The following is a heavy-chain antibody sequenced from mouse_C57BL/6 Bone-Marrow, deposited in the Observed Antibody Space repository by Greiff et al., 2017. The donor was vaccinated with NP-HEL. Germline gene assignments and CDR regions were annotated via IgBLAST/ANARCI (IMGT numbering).Heavy chain of an antibody. CDR3: AREARGAMDY. CDR2: IYPGSGNT. Sequence: QVQLKQSGAELVRPGASVKLSCKASGYTFTDYYINWVKQRPGQGLEWIARIYPGSGNTYYNEKFKGKATLTAEKSSSTAYMQLSSLTSEDSAVYFCAREARGAMDYWGQGTSVTVSS. D-gene: IGHD3-2*02. J-gene: IGHJ4*01. V-gene: IGHV1-76*01. CDR1: GYTFTDYY.